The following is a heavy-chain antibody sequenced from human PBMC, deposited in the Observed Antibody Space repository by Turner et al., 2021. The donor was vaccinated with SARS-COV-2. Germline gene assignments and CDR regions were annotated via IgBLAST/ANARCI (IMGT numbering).Heavy chain of an antibody. CDR2: FYKIGSI. CDR1: GGSISSKS. Sequence: QVQLQQWGAGLLKPSETLSLTCPVSGGSISSKSWSWIRQSPGRGLEWIGYFYKIGSIDYNPTRRSRVTISVDTSKNQLSLNLISVTAADTAVYYCARHQGSASGYDHGMNVWGQGTAVIVSS. V-gene: IGHV4-59*08. J-gene: IGHJ6*02. D-gene: IGHD1-26*01. CDR3: ARHQGSASGYDHGMNV.